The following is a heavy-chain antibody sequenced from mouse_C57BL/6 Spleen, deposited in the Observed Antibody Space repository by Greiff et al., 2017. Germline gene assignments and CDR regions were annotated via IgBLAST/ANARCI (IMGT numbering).Heavy chain of an antibody. CDR2: IDPSDSET. Sequence: QVHVKQSGAELVRPGSSVKLSCKASGYTFTSYWMHWVKQRPIQGLEWIGNIDPSDSETHYNQKFKDKATLTVDKSSSTAYMQLSSLTSEDSAVYYCARSGELTTVEGYFDVWGTGTTVTVSS. V-gene: IGHV1-52*01. D-gene: IGHD1-1*01. CDR3: ARSGELTTVEGYFDV. CDR1: GYTFTSYW. J-gene: IGHJ1*03.